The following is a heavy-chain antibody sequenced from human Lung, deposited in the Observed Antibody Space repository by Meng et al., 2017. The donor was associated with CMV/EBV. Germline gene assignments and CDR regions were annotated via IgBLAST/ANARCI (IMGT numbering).Heavy chain of an antibody. V-gene: IGHV1-18*01. CDR3: ARDPSNTSGRYAYFDY. CDR2: ISCYNGDT. CDR1: GYTFTHHG. D-gene: IGHD6-19*01. Sequence: QGRLVQSGAEWKKPGASVRVSCKASGYTFTHHGISWIRQAPGQGLEWMGWISCYNGDTNYAQKLQGRVTMTTDTSTNTAYMDLRGLRSDDTAVYYCARDPSNTSGRYAYFDYWGQGTLVTVSS. J-gene: IGHJ4*02.